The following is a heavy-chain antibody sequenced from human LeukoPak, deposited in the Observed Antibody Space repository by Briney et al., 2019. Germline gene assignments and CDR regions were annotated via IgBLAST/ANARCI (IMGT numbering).Heavy chain of an antibody. D-gene: IGHD2-21*02. Sequence: ASVKVSCKASGYTFTSYGIRWVRQAPGQGLEWMGWISAYNGNTNYAQKLQGRVTMTTDTSTSTAYMELRSLRSDDTAVYYCARDRVNEGDNDYWGQGTLVTVSS. V-gene: IGHV1-18*01. J-gene: IGHJ4*02. CDR1: GYTFTSYG. CDR3: ARDRVNEGDNDY. CDR2: ISAYNGNT.